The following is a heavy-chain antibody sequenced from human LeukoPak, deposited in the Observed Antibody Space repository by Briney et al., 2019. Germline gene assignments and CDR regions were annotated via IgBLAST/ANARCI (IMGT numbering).Heavy chain of an antibody. CDR3: ARVKRFYYGSGSYEYYFDY. CDR1: GFTFSSYW. CDR2: IKQDGSEK. D-gene: IGHD3-10*01. J-gene: IGHJ4*02. V-gene: IGHV3-7*01. Sequence: PGGSLRLSCAASGFTFSSYWMSWVRQAPGKGLEWVANIKQDGSEKCYVDSVKGRFTISRDNAKNSLYLQMNSLRAEDTAVYYCARVKRFYYGSGSYEYYFDYWGQGTLVTVSS.